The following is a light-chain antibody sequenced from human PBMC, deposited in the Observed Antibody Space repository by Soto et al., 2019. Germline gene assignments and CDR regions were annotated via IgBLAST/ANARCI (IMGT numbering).Light chain of an antibody. V-gene: IGLV2-8*01. J-gene: IGLJ2*01. Sequence: QSALTQPPSASGSPGQSVTISCSGTSSDVGAYNYVSWYQQHPGKAPKVMIYEVNQRPSGVPDRFSGSKSDNTASLTVSGLQAEDEADYYCSSYAGSNNLGVFGGGTQLTVL. CDR3: SSYAGSNNLGV. CDR2: EVN. CDR1: SSDVGAYNY.